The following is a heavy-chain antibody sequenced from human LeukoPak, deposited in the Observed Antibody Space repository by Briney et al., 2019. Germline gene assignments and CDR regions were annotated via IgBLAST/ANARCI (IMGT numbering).Heavy chain of an antibody. V-gene: IGHV5-51*01. J-gene: IGHJ1*01. Sequence: GESLKISCKGSGYSFTSQWIGWVRQMPGKGLEWMGIIYPGDSDTRYSPSFQGQVTISADKSISTAYLQWSSLKASDTAMYYCARPACSSTSCYLYFQYWGQGTLVTVSS. CDR2: IYPGDSDT. D-gene: IGHD2-2*01. CDR3: ARPACSSTSCYLYFQY. CDR1: GYSFTSQW.